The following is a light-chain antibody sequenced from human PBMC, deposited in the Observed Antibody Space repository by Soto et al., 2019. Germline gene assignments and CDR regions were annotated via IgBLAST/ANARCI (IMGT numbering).Light chain of an antibody. V-gene: IGKV1-5*01. CDR2: GAS. J-gene: IGKJ1*01. CDR1: QDISIL. CDR3: QQYTSYSWT. Sequence: DIQMTQSPSSVSASIGETVTITCRASQDISILLALYQQKPGRAPKLLIYGASTLESWVPSRFSASGSGTEFTLIISSLKPDDFATYYCQQYTSYSWTFGQGTKVDIK.